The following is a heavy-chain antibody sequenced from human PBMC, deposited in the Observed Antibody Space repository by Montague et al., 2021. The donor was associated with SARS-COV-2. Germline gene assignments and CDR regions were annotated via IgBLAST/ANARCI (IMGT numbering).Heavy chain of an antibody. Sequence: SETLSLTCVVYGGSFSGYYWSWIRQPPGKELEWIGEITHSGSTKYNPSLKSRVTISVDTSKNQFSLKLSSVTAADTAVYYCARGTKRVFTYAYDSSGYASDYWGQGTLVTVSS. V-gene: IGHV4-34*01. J-gene: IGHJ4*02. CDR2: ITHSGST. D-gene: IGHD3-22*01. CDR3: ARGTKRVFTYAYDSSGYASDY. CDR1: GGSFSGYY.